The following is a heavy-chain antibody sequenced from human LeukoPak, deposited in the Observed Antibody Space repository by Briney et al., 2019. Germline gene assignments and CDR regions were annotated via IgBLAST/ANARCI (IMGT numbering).Heavy chain of an antibody. CDR1: GFTFDDYA. D-gene: IGHD3-22*01. V-gene: IGHV3-9*01. J-gene: IGHJ4*02. CDR2: ISWNSGSI. Sequence: GGSLRLSCAASGFTFDDYAMHWVRQAPGKGLEWVSGISWNSGSIGYADSVKGRFTISRDNAKNSLYLQMNSLRAEDTALYYCAKGEAYYDSSGYYPFDYWGQGTPVTVSS. CDR3: AKGEAYYDSSGYYPFDY.